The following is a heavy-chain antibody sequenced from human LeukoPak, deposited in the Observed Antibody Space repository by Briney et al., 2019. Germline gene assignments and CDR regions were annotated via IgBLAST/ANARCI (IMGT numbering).Heavy chain of an antibody. CDR3: TKDPNGDYIGAFDP. V-gene: IGHV3-23*01. CDR2: ITGGHYAT. Sequence: GGSLRLSCAASGFSFSSFAMTRVRQAPGKGLEWVSSITGGHYATYNTDSVKGRFTISRDNAKNTLYLQMNSLRADDTAIYYCTKDPNGDYIGAFDPWGQGTLVTVSS. J-gene: IGHJ5*02. D-gene: IGHD4-17*01. CDR1: GFSFSSFA.